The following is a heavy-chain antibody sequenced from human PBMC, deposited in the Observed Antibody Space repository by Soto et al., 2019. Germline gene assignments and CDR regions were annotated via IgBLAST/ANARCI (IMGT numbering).Heavy chain of an antibody. CDR2: IYNSGST. CDR1: GGSISSYY. V-gene: IGHV4-59*01. CDR3: ARDESGRPETI. Sequence: QVQLQESGPGLVKHSETLSLTCTVSGGSISSYYWSWVRQPPGKGLEWIAYIYNSGSTNYNPSLKSRVTISVDTSKNQFSLKLSSVTAADTAVYYCARDESGRPETIWGQGTMVTVSS. J-gene: IGHJ3*02. D-gene: IGHD3-10*01.